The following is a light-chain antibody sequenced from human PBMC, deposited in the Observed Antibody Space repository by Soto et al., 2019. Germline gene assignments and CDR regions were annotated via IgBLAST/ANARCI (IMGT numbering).Light chain of an antibody. CDR1: SSNIGSNY. CDR2: RNN. V-gene: IGLV1-47*01. J-gene: IGLJ3*02. CDR3: AAWDDTLSGQV. Sequence: QSVLTQPPSASGSPGQRVTISCSGSSSNIGSNYVYWYQQLPGTAPKLLIYRNNQRPSGVPDRFSGSKSGTCASLAISGLRSEDEADYYCAAWDDTLSGQVFGGGTKLTVL.